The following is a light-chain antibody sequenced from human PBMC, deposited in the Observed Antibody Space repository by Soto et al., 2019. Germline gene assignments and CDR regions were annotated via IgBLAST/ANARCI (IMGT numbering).Light chain of an antibody. Sequence: DIPMTHSPSSASASLEDRDTITCRASRGISNRLSLYQQKPGKPPKLLIYAASNLESGVPSRFTGRGSGTDFSLTINSLQPEDFATYFCQQSYTIPLWTFGQGTKVDIK. V-gene: IGKV1-12*01. CDR2: AAS. CDR3: QQSYTIPLWT. J-gene: IGKJ1*01. CDR1: RGISNR.